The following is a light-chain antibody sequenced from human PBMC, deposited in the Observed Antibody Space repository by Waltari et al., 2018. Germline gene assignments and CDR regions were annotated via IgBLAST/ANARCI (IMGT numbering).Light chain of an antibody. CDR3: TSYTSRNTLV. CDR1: SRDVGGYTY. V-gene: IGLV2-14*01. J-gene: IGLJ1*01. CDR2: DSS. Sequence: QSALTQPASVSGSPGQSITISCTGSSRDVGGYTYLSWYQQHPGKVPKVIIFDSSNRPSGVANRFSGSKSGNTASLTISGLQPEDEADYYCTSYTSRNTLVFGTGTKVTVL.